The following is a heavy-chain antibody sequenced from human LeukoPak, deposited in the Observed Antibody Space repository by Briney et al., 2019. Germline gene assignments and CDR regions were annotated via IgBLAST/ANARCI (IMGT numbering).Heavy chain of an antibody. CDR3: ASLHQVRGVTVFDY. V-gene: IGHV3-48*04. CDR2: ISSSSSTI. Sequence: PGGSLRLSCAASGFTFSSYSMNWVRQAPGKGLEWVSYISSSSSTIYYADSVKGRFTISRDNAKNSLYLQMNSLRAEDTAVYYCASLHQVRGVTVFDYWGQGTLVTVSS. CDR1: GFTFSSYS. J-gene: IGHJ4*02. D-gene: IGHD3-10*01.